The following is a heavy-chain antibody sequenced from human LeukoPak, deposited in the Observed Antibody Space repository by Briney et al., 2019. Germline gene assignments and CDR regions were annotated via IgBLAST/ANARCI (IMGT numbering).Heavy chain of an antibody. D-gene: IGHD2-2*01. CDR2: IYYSGST. CDR3: ARGAIVVVPAAIRWFDP. Sequence: SEALSLTCTVSGGSISSSSYYWGWIRQPPGKGLEWIGSIYYSGSTYYNPSLKSRVTISVDTSKNQFSLKLSSVTAADTAVYYGARGAIVVVPAAIRWFDPWGQGTLDTVSS. V-gene: IGHV4-39*07. CDR1: GGSISSSSYY. J-gene: IGHJ5*02.